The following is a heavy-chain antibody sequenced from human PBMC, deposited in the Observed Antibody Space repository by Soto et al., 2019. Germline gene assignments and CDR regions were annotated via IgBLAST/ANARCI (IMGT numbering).Heavy chain of an antibody. Sequence: SETLSLTCTVSGGSISSSSYYWGWTRQPPGEGLEWIGSIYYSGSTYYNPSLKSRVTISVDTSKNQFSLKLSSVTAADTAVYYCARRDSSLAYFDYWGQGTLVTVSS. CDR3: ARRDSSLAYFDY. J-gene: IGHJ4*02. V-gene: IGHV4-39*01. CDR1: GGSISSSSYY. D-gene: IGHD6-6*01. CDR2: IYYSGST.